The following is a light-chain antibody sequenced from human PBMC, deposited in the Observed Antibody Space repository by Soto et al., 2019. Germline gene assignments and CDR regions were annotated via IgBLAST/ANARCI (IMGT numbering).Light chain of an antibody. CDR2: AAS. CDR1: QSISNY. Sequence: DIQMTQSPSSLSASVGDRVAITCRASQSISNYLNWYQQKPGKAHNLLIYAASSLYSGVQSRFSGSGSGTDFTLTIRSLQPEDSATYYCKQSYTTPWTFGQGTKVDIK. V-gene: IGKV1-39*01. J-gene: IGKJ1*01. CDR3: KQSYTTPWT.